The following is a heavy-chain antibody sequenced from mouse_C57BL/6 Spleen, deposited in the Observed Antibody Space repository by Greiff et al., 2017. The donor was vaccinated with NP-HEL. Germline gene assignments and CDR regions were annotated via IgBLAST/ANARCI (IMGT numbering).Heavy chain of an antibody. Sequence: QVQLQQSGAELARPGASVKLSCKASGYTFTSYGISWVKQRTGQGLEWIGEFYPRSGNTYYNEKFKDKATLTADKSSSTAYMELRSLTSEDSAVYFCARSGGNWGYYAMDYWGQGTSVTVSA. CDR3: ARSGGNWGYYAMDY. V-gene: IGHV1-81*01. CDR2: FYPRSGNT. D-gene: IGHD4-1*01. CDR1: GYTFTSYG. J-gene: IGHJ4*01.